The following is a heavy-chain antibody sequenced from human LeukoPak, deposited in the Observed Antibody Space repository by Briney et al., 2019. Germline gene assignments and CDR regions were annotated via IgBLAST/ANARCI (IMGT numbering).Heavy chain of an antibody. CDR2: ISGSGGST. V-gene: IGHV3-23*01. CDR1: GFTFSSYA. D-gene: IGHD6-19*01. Sequence: PGGSLRLSCAASGFTFSSYAMSWVRQAPGKGLEWVSAISGSGGSTYYADSVKGRFTISRDNSKNTLYLQMNSLRAEDTAVYYCASSGWYFQPALTDYWGQGTLVTVSS. CDR3: ASSGWYFQPALTDY. J-gene: IGHJ4*02.